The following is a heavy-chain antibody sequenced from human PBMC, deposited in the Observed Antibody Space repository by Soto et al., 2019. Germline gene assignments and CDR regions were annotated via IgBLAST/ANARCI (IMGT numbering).Heavy chain of an antibody. CDR2: ISSSGTFK. J-gene: IGHJ4*02. Sequence: EVRLVESGGGLVKPGGSLRLSCAASGFIFTSNSMNWVRQVPGKGLQWLSSISSSGTFKSYEDSVKGRFTISRDNAKNWLFLQMNNLRGADTGLYYCARDPPHGGTSSWDAESWGQGALVSVST. V-gene: IGHV3-21*01. CDR1: GFIFTSNS. CDR3: ARDPPHGGTSSWDAES. D-gene: IGHD2-15*01.